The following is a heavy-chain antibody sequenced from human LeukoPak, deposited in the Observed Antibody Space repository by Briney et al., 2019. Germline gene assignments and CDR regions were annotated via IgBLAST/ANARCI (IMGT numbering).Heavy chain of an antibody. Sequence: GGSLRLACAASGFTFSTYGMHWVRQAPGKGLEWVAFIRYDGSNKYYADSVKGRFTISRDNSKNTLYLQMNSLRAEDTAVYYCAKGGIVVVPAARPFDYWGQGTLVTVSS. CDR3: AKGGIVVVPAARPFDY. CDR2: IRYDGSNK. J-gene: IGHJ4*02. CDR1: GFTFSTYG. V-gene: IGHV3-30*02. D-gene: IGHD2-2*01.